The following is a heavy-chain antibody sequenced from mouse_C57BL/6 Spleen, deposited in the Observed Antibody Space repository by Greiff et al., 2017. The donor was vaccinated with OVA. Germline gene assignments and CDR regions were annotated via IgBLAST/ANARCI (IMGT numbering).Heavy chain of an antibody. CDR2: INPKNGGT. D-gene: IGHD3-3*01. J-gene: IGHJ4*01. CDR3: EKWLGGDAMDY. V-gene: IGHV1-18*01. Sequence: VQLKQSGPELVKPGASVKISCKASGYTFTDYNMDWVKQSHGQSLEWIGDINPKNGGTIYNQKFKGKATLTVDKSSSTASMELRSLTSEDTAVYYCEKWLGGDAMDYWGQGTSVTVSS. CDR1: GYTFTDYN.